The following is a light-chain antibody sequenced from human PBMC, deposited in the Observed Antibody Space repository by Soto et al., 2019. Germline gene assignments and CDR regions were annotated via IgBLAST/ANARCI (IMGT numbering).Light chain of an antibody. CDR3: QHRSNWPSGSRFT. CDR2: DAS. J-gene: IGKJ3*01. Sequence: EIVLTQSPATLSLSPGERATLSCRASQSVSSYLAWYQQKPGQAPRLLIYDASNRATGIPARFSGSGSGTAFPLTISSLDPEDFAVYSRQHRSNWPSGSRFTFGPGTEVDIK. V-gene: IGKV3-11*01. CDR1: QSVSSY.